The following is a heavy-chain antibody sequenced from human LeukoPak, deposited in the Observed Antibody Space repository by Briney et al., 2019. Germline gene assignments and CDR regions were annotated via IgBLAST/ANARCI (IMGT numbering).Heavy chain of an antibody. D-gene: IGHD4-23*01. CDR1: GFTFNTYA. CDR3: AKVRWVTTVASYDY. J-gene: IGHJ4*02. Sequence: GGSLRLSCAASGFTFNTYAMTWVRQSPGKELEWVSVISGSGGTTYYAASVKGRFTISRENYKNTLYLQMDSLGAEDTAVYYCAKVRWVTTVASYDYWGQGTLVTVSS. CDR2: ISGSGGTT. V-gene: IGHV3-23*01.